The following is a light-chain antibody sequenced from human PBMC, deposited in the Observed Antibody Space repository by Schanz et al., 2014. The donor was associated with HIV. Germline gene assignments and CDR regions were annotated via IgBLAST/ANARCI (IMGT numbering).Light chain of an antibody. CDR1: QSISIS. CDR3: QQSYSSPYT. J-gene: IGKJ2*01. Sequence: DIQMTQSPSSLSASVGDRVTITCRASQSISISLNWYQQKPGKAPRLLIYATSLLHTGVPSRFSGSGSGTHFTLTITSLQFDDFATYYCQQSYSSPYTFGQGTKVEIK. CDR2: ATS. V-gene: IGKV1-39*01.